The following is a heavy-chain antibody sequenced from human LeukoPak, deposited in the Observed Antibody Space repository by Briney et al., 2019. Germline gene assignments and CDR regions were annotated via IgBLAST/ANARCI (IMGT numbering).Heavy chain of an antibody. CDR2: IYYSGST. CDR3: ARSSPYYYGSGSFINWFDP. J-gene: IGHJ5*02. Sequence: PSETLSLTCTVSGGSISSYYWSWIRQPPGKGLEWIGYIYYSGSTNYNPSLKSRVTISVDTSKNQFSLKLSSVTAADTAVYYCARSSPYYYGSGSFINWFDPWGQGTLVTVSS. D-gene: IGHD3-10*01. V-gene: IGHV4-59*08. CDR1: GGSISSYY.